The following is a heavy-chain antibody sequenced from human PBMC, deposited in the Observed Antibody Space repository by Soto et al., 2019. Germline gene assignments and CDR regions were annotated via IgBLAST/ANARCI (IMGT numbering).Heavy chain of an antibody. D-gene: IGHD3-22*01. CDR2: IDPSDSQT. CDR3: ARQIYDSDTGPNFQYYFDS. J-gene: IGHJ4*02. V-gene: IGHV5-10-1*01. CDR1: GYSFAGYW. Sequence: GESLKISCKGPGYSFAGYWITWVRQKPGKGLEWMGRIDPSDSQTYYSPSFRGHVTISVTKSITTVFLQWSGLRASDTAMYYCARQIYDSDTGPNFQYYFDSWGQGTPVTVSS.